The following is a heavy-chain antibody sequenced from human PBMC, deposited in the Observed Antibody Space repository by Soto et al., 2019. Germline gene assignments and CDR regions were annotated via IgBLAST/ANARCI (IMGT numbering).Heavy chain of an antibody. J-gene: IGHJ4*02. CDR3: AREPSSGWYSLFDY. V-gene: IGHV4-59*01. D-gene: IGHD6-19*01. CDR2: IYYSGST. Sequence: SETLSLTCAVYGGSFSGYYWSWIRQPPGKGLEWIGYIYYSGSTNYNPSLKSRVTISVDTSKNQFSLKLSSVTAADTAVYYCAREPSSGWYSLFDYWGQGTLVTVSS. CDR1: GGSFSGYY.